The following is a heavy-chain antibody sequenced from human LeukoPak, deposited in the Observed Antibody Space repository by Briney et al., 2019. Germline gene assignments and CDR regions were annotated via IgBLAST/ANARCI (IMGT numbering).Heavy chain of an antibody. Sequence: ERSLRLSCAASGFTFSTHGMHWVRQAPGKGPEWVAVIWYDGSYKYYADSVRGRFTISRDNSKNTLYLQMNSLSAEDTAVYYCARVNNYGSGNFYYYGMDVWGKGTTVTVSS. D-gene: IGHD3-10*01. CDR2: IWYDGSYK. J-gene: IGHJ6*04. CDR1: GFTFSTHG. CDR3: ARVNNYGSGNFYYYGMDV. V-gene: IGHV3-33*03.